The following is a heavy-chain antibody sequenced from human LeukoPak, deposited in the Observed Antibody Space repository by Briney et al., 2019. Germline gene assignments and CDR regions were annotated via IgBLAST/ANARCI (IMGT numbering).Heavy chain of an antibody. CDR2: IGGSDGNT. CDR1: GFTFSSYD. V-gene: IGHV3-23*01. CDR3: AKVQYSDYDMNFDS. Sequence: GGSLRLSCAASGFTFSSYDMSWVRQAPGMGQEWVSAIGGSDGNTYYADSVKGRFTISRDNSKNSLYLQINSLRADDTAVYYCAKVQYSDYDMNFDSWGQGTLVTVSS. J-gene: IGHJ4*02. D-gene: IGHD5-12*01.